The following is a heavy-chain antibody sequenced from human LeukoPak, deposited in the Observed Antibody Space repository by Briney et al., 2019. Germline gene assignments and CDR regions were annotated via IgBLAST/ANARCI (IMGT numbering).Heavy chain of an antibody. CDR2: IFYSGST. D-gene: IGHD2-15*01. CDR3: ARTQTYCSGGSCYGY. V-gene: IGHV4-38-2*02. Sequence: PSETLSLTCTVSGYSISSGYYWGWIRQPPGKGLEWIGSIFYSGSTYYNPSLKSRVTISVDTSKNQFSLKLSSVTAADTAVYYCARTQTYCSGGSCYGYWGQGTLVTVSS. J-gene: IGHJ4*02. CDR1: GYSISSGYY.